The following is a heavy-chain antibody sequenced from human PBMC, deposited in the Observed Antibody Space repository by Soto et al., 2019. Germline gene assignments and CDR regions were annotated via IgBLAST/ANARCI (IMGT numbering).Heavy chain of an antibody. D-gene: IGHD6-13*01. CDR1: GFTFSSYA. CDR2: ISGSGGST. J-gene: IGHJ4*02. Sequence: GGSLRLSCAASGFTFSSYAMSWVRQAPGKGLEWVSAISGSGGSTYYADSVKGRFTISRDNSKNTLYLQMNSLRAEDTAVYYCAKAGPRMIAAAGTMFGYWGQGTLVTVS. V-gene: IGHV3-23*01. CDR3: AKAGPRMIAAAGTMFGY.